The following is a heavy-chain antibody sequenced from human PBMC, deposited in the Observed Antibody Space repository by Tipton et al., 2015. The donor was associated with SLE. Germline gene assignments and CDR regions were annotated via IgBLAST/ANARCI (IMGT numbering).Heavy chain of an antibody. CDR2: IYATGST. CDR1: ADSFTSTTYS. Sequence: TLSLTCTVSADSFTSTTYSWGWIRQPPGKRVEWIGGIYATGSTHYNPSLKSRITISVDTSKNQFSLEVRSVTAADTAVYYCVRLRSKVLIDYWGQGTLVTVSS. J-gene: IGHJ4*02. V-gene: IGHV4-39*07. CDR3: VRLRSKVLIDY. D-gene: IGHD2-8*01.